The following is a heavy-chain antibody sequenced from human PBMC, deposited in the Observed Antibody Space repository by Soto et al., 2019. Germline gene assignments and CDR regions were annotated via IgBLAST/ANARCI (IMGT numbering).Heavy chain of an antibody. V-gene: IGHV3-23*01. CDR1: VFTFSDYA. CDR2: ISSSGGNT. CDR3: AKNGASSKTWYMWYYALDV. D-gene: IGHD6-13*01. Sequence: XGSLRLSCAASVFTFSDYAMTWVRQAPGKGLEWVSGISSSGGNTYYADSVKGRFTITRDNSKNTLSLQMDSLRAEDTAVYYCAKNGASSKTWYMWYYALDVWGQGTTVTVSS. J-gene: IGHJ6*02.